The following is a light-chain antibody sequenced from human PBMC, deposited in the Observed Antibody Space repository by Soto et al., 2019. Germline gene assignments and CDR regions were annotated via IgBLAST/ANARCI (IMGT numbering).Light chain of an antibody. V-gene: IGKV3-11*01. Sequence: EIVFTQSPATLSLSPGERATPSCRASQSVSSYLAWYQQKPGQAPRLLIYDASNRATGIPARFSGSGSGTDFTLTISSLEPEDFAVYYCQQRSNWPPGLTFGGGTKVDIK. CDR3: QQRSNWPPGLT. J-gene: IGKJ4*01. CDR2: DAS. CDR1: QSVSSY.